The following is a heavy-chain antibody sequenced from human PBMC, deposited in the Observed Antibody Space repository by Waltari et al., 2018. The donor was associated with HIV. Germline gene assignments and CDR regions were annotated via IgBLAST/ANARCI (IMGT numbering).Heavy chain of an antibody. J-gene: IGHJ4*02. CDR2: ISNRSDFI. CDR1: GFSFSSFS. D-gene: IGHD5-18*01. Sequence: EVHLVESGGGLVKPGGSLRLSCTASGFSFSSFSMNWVRQVPGKGVEWVSAISNRSDFINYADSVKGRFTIYRDNAANSLYLQMNALRNEDTAVYFCASLPTEGQPPRVFWGQGIIVTVSS. V-gene: IGHV3-21*06. CDR3: ASLPTEGQPPRVF.